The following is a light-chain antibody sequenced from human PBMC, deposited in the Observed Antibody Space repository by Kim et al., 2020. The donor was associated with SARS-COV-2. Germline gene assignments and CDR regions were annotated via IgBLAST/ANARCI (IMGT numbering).Light chain of an antibody. CDR1: SGSIDSNY. J-gene: IGLJ3*02. V-gene: IGLV6-57*04. CDR2: EDD. Sequence: NFMLTQPHSVSESPGKTVTISCTRSSGSIDSNYVQWFQQRPGSAPTTVIYEDDQRPSGVPDRFSGSIDSSSNSASLTISGLKTEDGADYYCQSYDSNNHGVFGGGTKLTVL. CDR3: QSYDSNNHGV.